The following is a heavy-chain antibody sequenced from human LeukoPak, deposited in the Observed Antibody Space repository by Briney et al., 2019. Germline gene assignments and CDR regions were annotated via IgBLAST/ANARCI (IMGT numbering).Heavy chain of an antibody. CDR1: GGSISSSSYY. D-gene: IGHD3-3*01. Sequence: PSETLSLTCTVSGGSISSSSYYWGWIRQPPGKGLEWIGSIYYSGSTYYNPSLKSRVTISVDTSKNQFSLKLSSVTAADTAVYYCARLGAYYDFWSGYSHFDYWGQGTLVTVSS. J-gene: IGHJ4*02. CDR3: ARLGAYYDFWSGYSHFDY. V-gene: IGHV4-39*01. CDR2: IYYSGST.